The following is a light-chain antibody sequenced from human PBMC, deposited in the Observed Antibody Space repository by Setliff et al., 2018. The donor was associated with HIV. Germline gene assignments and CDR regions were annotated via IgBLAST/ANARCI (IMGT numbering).Light chain of an antibody. CDR3: QVWDSSSDHPV. V-gene: IGLV3-21*04. CDR1: NIGSKS. CDR2: YDS. Sequence: YELTQPPSVSVAPGKTARITCGGNNIGSKSVHWYQQRPGQAPVLVIYYDSDRPSGIPERFSGSNSGNTATLTISRVEAGDEADYYCQVWDSSSDHPVFGGGTKVTVL. J-gene: IGLJ2*01.